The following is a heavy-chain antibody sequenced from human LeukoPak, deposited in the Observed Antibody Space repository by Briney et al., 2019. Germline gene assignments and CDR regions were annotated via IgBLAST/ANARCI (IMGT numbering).Heavy chain of an antibody. J-gene: IGHJ3*02. CDR3: ARQRRRQITMIVVVNQGGAFDI. Sequence: SETLSLTCTVSGGSISSSNYYWGWVRQPPGKGLEWIGSIYYSGSTYYNRTLKSRVTISVDTSKNQFSLKLSSVTAADTAVYYCARQRRRQITMIVVVNQGGAFDIWGQGTMVTISS. V-gene: IGHV4-39*01. CDR1: GGSISSSNYY. D-gene: IGHD3-22*01. CDR2: IYYSGST.